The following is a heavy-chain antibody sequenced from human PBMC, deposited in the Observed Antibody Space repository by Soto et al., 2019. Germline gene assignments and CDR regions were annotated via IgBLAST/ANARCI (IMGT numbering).Heavy chain of an antibody. CDR1: GYTFTSYG. Sequence: ASVEVSCKASGYTFTSYGISWVRQAPGQGLEWMGWISAYNGNTNYAQKLQGRVTMTTDTSTSTAYMELRSLRSDDTAVYYCARDREQLEPNDAFDIWGQGTMVTVSS. CDR3: ARDREQLEPNDAFDI. J-gene: IGHJ3*02. D-gene: IGHD1-1*01. V-gene: IGHV1-18*01. CDR2: ISAYNGNT.